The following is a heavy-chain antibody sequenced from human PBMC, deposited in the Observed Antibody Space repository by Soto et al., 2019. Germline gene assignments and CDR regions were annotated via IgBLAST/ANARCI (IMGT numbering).Heavy chain of an antibody. CDR1: GFTFSSYA. D-gene: IGHD2-21*02. V-gene: IGHV3-23*01. CDR3: ARDLDYYARGY. J-gene: IGHJ4*02. Sequence: GGSLRLSCAASGFTFSSYAMSWVRQAPGKGLEWVSAISGSGGSTYYADSVKGRFTISRDNSKNTLYLQMNSLRAEDTAVHYCARDLDYYARGYWGQGTLVTVSS. CDR2: ISGSGGST.